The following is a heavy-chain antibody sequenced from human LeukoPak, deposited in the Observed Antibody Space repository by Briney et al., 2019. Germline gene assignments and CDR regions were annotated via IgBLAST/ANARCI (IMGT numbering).Heavy chain of an antibody. CDR1: GGSISSGDYY. CDR2: IYYSGST. D-gene: IGHD6-6*01. CDR3: ARVSSSSQGLDY. J-gene: IGHJ4*02. V-gene: IGHV4-30-4*08. Sequence: SETLSLTCTVSGGSISSGDYYWSWIRQPPGKGLEWIGYIYYSGSTYYNPSLKSRVTISVDTSKNQFSLKLSSVTAADTAVYYCARVSSSSQGLDYWGQGSLVTVSS.